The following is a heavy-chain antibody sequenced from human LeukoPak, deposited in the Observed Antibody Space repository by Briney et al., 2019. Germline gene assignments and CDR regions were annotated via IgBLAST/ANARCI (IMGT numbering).Heavy chain of an antibody. CDR3: ARGYGSGIYYFPFEY. CDR1: GGTFSSYA. CDR2: IIPIFGTA. D-gene: IGHD3-10*01. V-gene: IGHV1-69*13. Sequence: SVKVSCKASGGTFSSYAISWVRQAAGQGLEWMGGIIPIFGTANYAQKFQGRVTITADETTGPAFLELSSLRSEDPALYYCARGYGSGIYYFPFEYWGQGTLVTVSS. J-gene: IGHJ4*02.